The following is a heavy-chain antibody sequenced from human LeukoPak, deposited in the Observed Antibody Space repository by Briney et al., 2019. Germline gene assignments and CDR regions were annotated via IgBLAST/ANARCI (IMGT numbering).Heavy chain of an antibody. J-gene: IGHJ5*02. D-gene: IGHD2-2*01. CDR3: ARGRDVVVPAAILAGLKNNWFDP. CDR2: INHSGST. CDR1: GGSISSYY. Sequence: SETLSLTCTVSGGSISSYYWSWIRQPPGKGLEWIGEINHSGSTNYNPSLKSRVTISVDTSKNQFSLKLSSVTAADTAVYYCARGRDVVVPAAILAGLKNNWFDPWGQGTLVTVSS. V-gene: IGHV4-34*01.